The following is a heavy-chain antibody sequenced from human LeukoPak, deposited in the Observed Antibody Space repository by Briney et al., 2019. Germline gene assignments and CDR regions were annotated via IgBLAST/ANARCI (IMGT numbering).Heavy chain of an antibody. V-gene: IGHV3-23*01. D-gene: IGHD3-3*01. Sequence: GGSLRLSCAASGFTFSSYAMSWVRQAPGKGLEWVSAISGSGGSTYYADSVKGRFTISRDNSKNTLYLQMNSLRAEDTAVYYCASYDFWSCYYFDYWGQGTLVTVSS. CDR1: GFTFSSYA. CDR3: ASYDFWSCYYFDY. CDR2: ISGSGGST. J-gene: IGHJ4*02.